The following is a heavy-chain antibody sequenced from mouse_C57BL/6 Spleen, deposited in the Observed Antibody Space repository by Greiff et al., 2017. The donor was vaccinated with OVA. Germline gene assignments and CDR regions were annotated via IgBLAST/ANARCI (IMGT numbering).Heavy chain of an antibody. CDR1: GFNIKDDY. Sequence: VQLQQSGAELVRPGASVKLSCTASGFNIKDDYMHWVKQRPEQGLEWIGWIDPENGDTEYASKFQGKATITADTSSNTAYLQLSSLTSEDTAVYYCTTDYGTTGFAYWGQGTLVTVSA. CDR3: TTDYGTTGFAY. V-gene: IGHV14-4*01. D-gene: IGHD1-1*01. CDR2: IDPENGDT. J-gene: IGHJ3*01.